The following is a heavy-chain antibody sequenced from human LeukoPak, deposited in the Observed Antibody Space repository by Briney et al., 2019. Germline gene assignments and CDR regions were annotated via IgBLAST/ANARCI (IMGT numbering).Heavy chain of an antibody. CDR2: IKQDGSEK. CDR1: GFTFSSYW. CDR3: ARGGSSWYYYYYYMDV. J-gene: IGHJ6*03. D-gene: IGHD6-13*01. Sequence: GGSLRLSCATSGFTFSSYWMSWVRQAPGKGLEWVANIKQDGSEKYYVDSVKGRFTISRDNAKNSLYLQMNSLRAEDTAVYYCARGGSSWYYYYYYMDVWGKGTTVTVSS. V-gene: IGHV3-7*01.